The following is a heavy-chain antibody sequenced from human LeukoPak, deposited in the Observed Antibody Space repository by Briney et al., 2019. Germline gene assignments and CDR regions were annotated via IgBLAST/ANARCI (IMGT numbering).Heavy chain of an antibody. D-gene: IGHD2-2*02. Sequence: ASVKVSCKASGYTFTGYYMHWVRQAPGQGLEWMGWINPNSGGTNYAHKFQGRVTMTRDTSISTAYMELSRLRSDDTAVYYCAREAQEGYCSSTSCYTGNWFDPWGQGTLVTVSS. CDR3: AREAQEGYCSSTSCYTGNWFDP. CDR2: INPNSGGT. J-gene: IGHJ5*02. CDR1: GYTFTGYY. V-gene: IGHV1-2*02.